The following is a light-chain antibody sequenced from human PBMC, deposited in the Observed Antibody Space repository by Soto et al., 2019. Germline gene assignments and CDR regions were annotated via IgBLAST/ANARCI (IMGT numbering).Light chain of an antibody. CDR1: QSVSSY. CDR3: QQRANWPPVT. Sequence: EIVMTQSPATLSVSPGGRATLSCRASQSVSSYLAWLQQKPGQAXRLXLYGASSRATGIPDRFSGSGSGTDFTLTITTLEPEDFASYFCQQRANWPPVTFGQGTKVDIK. V-gene: IGKV3-11*01. J-gene: IGKJ1*01. CDR2: GAS.